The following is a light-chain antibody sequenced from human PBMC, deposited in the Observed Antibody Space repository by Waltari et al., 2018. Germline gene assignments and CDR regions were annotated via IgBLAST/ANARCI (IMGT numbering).Light chain of an antibody. CDR2: AAS. CDR3: QHYYNVPPYS. J-gene: IGKJ2*01. CDR1: WVIANS. Sequence: DIQMTQSPSSLSASVGDRVTITCRASWVIANSLAWYQQEPGKAPKLLIYAASYLESGVPPRFSGSGSGTVYTLTISRLQPEDFATYYCQHYYNVPPYSFGQGTKLEIK. V-gene: IGKV1-NL1*01.